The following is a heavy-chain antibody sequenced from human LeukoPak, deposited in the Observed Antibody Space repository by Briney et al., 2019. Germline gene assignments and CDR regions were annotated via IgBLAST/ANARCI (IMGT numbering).Heavy chain of an antibody. CDR3: ARGRLRMTTVTTLDY. Sequence: ASVKVSCKASGYTFTSYYMHWVRQAPGQGLEWMGIINPSGGSTSYAQKFQGRVTMTRDTSTSTVYMELSSLRSEDTAVYYCARGRLRMTTVTTLDYWGQGTLVTVSS. D-gene: IGHD4-17*01. J-gene: IGHJ4*02. CDR2: INPSGGST. CDR1: GYTFTSYY. V-gene: IGHV1-46*01.